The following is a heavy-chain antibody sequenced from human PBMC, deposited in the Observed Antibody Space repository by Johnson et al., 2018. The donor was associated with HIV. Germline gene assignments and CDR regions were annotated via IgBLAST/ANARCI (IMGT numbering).Heavy chain of an antibody. CDR1: GFTFSDYY. D-gene: IGHD6-13*01. CDR3: ARGKGAAAGLDTFDI. J-gene: IGHJ3*02. V-gene: IGHV3-11*01. CDR2: ISSSGSTI. Sequence: QVQLVESGGGVVQPGRSLRLSCAASGFTFSDYYMSWIRQAPGKGLEWVSYISSSGSTIYYAASVKGRFIISRDNAKKSLYLQMSSLRAEDTALYYCARGKGAAAGLDTFDIWGQGKMVSVSS.